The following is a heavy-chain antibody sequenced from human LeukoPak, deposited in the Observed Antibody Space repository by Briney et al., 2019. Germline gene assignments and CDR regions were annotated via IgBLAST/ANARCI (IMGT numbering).Heavy chain of an antibody. Sequence: LAGGSLRLSCAASGFTFSSFAMSWVRQAPGKGLEWVSSISGRGGSTYYADSVKGRFTISRDNSKNTLYVQMNSLRAEDTAVYYCAKDRLYQLLDYWGQGTLVTVSS. CDR2: ISGRGGST. CDR1: GFTFSSFA. V-gene: IGHV3-23*01. J-gene: IGHJ4*02. D-gene: IGHD2-2*01. CDR3: AKDRLYQLLDY.